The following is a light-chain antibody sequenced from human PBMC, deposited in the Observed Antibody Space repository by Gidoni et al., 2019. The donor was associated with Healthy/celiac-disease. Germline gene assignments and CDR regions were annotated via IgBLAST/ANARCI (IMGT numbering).Light chain of an antibody. J-gene: IGLJ2*01. CDR2: DDS. Sequence: SYVLTQPPPVPVAPGQTARITCGGNNTGSKSVHWYQQKPGQAPVLVVYDDSDRPSGIPERCSGCNSGNTATLTISRVEAGDEADYYCQVWDSSSDHVVFGGGTKLTVL. CDR1: NTGSKS. CDR3: QVWDSSSDHVV. V-gene: IGLV3-21*02.